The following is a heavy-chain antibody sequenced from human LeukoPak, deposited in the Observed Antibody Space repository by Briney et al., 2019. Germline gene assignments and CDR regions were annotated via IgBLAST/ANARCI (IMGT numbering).Heavy chain of an antibody. D-gene: IGHD3-3*01. CDR2: IKQDGSEK. CDR1: GFTFSSYW. J-gene: IGHJ4*02. Sequence: GGSLRLSCAASGFTFSSYWMNWVRQAPGKGLEWVANIKQDGSEKYYVDSVKGRFTISRDNSKNTLYLQMNSLRAEDTAVYYCAKGLNYDFWSGYSQAFDYWGQGTLVTVSS. CDR3: AKGLNYDFWSGYSQAFDY. V-gene: IGHV3-7*03.